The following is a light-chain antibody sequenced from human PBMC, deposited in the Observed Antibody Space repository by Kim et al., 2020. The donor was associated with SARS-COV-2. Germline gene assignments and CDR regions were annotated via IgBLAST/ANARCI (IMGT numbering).Light chain of an antibody. V-gene: IGLV3-1*01. CDR2: QDS. Sequence: GSPEQPASITCSGDKLGDKYACWYQQKPGQSPVLVIYQDSKRPSGIPERFSGSNSGNTATLTISGTQAMDEADYYCQAWDSSTEVFGGGTQLTVL. CDR3: QAWDSSTEV. J-gene: IGLJ2*01. CDR1: KLGDKY.